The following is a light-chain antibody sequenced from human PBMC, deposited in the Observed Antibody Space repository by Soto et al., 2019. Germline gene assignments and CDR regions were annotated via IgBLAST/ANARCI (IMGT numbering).Light chain of an antibody. CDR2: DAS. V-gene: IGKV1-5*01. CDR1: QSISSW. Sequence: DIQMTQSPSTLSASVGDRVTITCRASQSISSWLAWYQQKPGKAPKLLIHDASSLESGVPSRFSGSGSGTEFTLTISSLQPDDFATYYCQQYNLGYTFGQGTKLEIK. CDR3: QQYNLGYT. J-gene: IGKJ2*01.